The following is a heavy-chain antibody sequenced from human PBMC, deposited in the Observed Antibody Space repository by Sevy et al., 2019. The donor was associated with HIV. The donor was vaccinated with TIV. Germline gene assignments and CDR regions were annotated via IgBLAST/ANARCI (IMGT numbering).Heavy chain of an antibody. V-gene: IGHV4-59*01. CDR3: ARYYYDSSGPGSWFDP. D-gene: IGHD3-22*01. CDR2: IYNSGSS. Sequence: SETLSLTCTVSGGSTNTYFWTWIRQPPGKGLEWIGYIYNSGSSNYNPSFKSRVTISVDMSKNQVSLKLSSVTAADTAVYYCARYYYDSSGPGSWFDPWGQGTLVTVSS. J-gene: IGHJ5*02. CDR1: GGSTNTYF.